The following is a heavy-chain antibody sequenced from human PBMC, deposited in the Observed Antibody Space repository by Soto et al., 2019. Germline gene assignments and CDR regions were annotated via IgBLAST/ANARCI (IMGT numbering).Heavy chain of an antibody. D-gene: IGHD2-15*01. CDR2: IYDSGKT. CDR3: ARRHRYCSGSSCFLFDY. J-gene: IGHJ4*02. CDR1: GGSISSNY. V-gene: IGHV4-59*08. Sequence: SETLSLTCTVSGGSISSNYWSWIRQSPWKGQEWIGYIYDSGKTSYNPSLKSRVTISADMSKNQFSLWLSSVTAADTAVYYCARRHRYCSGSSCFLFDYWGPGILVTVS.